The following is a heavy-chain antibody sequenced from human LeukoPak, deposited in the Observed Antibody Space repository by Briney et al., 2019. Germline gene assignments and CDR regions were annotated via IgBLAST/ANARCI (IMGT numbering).Heavy chain of an antibody. V-gene: IGHV3-33*06. CDR3: AKAQAYYYYYMDV. J-gene: IGHJ6*03. CDR2: IWYDGSNK. CDR1: GFTFSSYG. Sequence: GGSLRLSCAASGFTFSSYGMHWVRQAPGKGLEWVTVIWYDGSNKYYADSVKGRFTISRDNSKNTLYLQTNSLRAEDTAVYYCAKAQAYYYYYMDVWGKGTTVTVSS.